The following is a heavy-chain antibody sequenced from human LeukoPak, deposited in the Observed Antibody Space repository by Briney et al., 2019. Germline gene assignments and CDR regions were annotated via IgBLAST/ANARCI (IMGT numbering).Heavy chain of an antibody. V-gene: IGHV4-4*09. CDR2: IHTSGST. CDR3: ARKPPSDAFDI. J-gene: IGHJ3*02. Sequence: SETLSLTCTVFGDSISSYYWSWIRQPPGKGLEWLGYIHTSGSTNYNPSLNSRVTISVDTSKSQFSLKLSSMTAADTAVYYCARKPPSDAFDIWGQGTMVTVSS. CDR1: GDSISSYY.